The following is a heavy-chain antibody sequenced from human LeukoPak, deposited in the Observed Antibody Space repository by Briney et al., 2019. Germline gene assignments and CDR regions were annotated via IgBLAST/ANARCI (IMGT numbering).Heavy chain of an antibody. D-gene: IGHD5-24*01. CDR3: ARQDLEMAMDGDPDY. J-gene: IGHJ4*02. Sequence: SETLSLTCTVSGGSISSSSYYWGWIRQPPGKGLEWIGSIYYSGSTYYNPSLKSRVTISVDTSKNQFSLKLSSVTAADTAVYYCARQDLEMAMDGDPDYWGQGTLVTVSS. CDR2: IYYSGST. V-gene: IGHV4-39*01. CDR1: GGSISSSSYY.